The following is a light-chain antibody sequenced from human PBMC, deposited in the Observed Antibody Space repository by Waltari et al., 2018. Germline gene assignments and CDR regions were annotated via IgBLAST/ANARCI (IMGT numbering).Light chain of an antibody. Sequence: ILLTQSPVILSVSPEGRATLSCRASQSISNNLAWYQQKPGQAPSLLIYDAYNRATGIPARFSGSGSGTDFTLTIASLEPEDLAVYYCQHRYNWPRTFGQGTKVEIK. CDR2: DAY. V-gene: IGKV3-11*01. CDR1: QSISNN. CDR3: QHRYNWPRT. J-gene: IGKJ1*01.